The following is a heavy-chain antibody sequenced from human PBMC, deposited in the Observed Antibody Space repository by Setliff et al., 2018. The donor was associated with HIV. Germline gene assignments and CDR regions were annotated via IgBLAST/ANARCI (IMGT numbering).Heavy chain of an antibody. D-gene: IGHD3-3*01. V-gene: IGHV4-61*09. J-gene: IGHJ4*02. CDR3: TTSYFDFWNGYYSHQDH. CDR1: GGSISSGSYF. CDR2: NFASVST. Sequence: SETLSLTCTVSGGSISSGSYFWTWIRQSAGKGLEWIGHNFASVSTNYNPSLKSRLTISLDTSKNEFSLNLTSVTAADTAVYYCTTSYFDFWNGYYSHQDHWGQGTVVTVSS.